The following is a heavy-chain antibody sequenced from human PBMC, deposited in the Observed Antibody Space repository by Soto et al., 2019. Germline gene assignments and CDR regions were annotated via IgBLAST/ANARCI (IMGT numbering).Heavy chain of an antibody. Sequence: PSETLSLTCAVSGGSISSGGYSWSWIRQPPGKGLEWIGYIYHSGSTYYNPSLKSRVTISVDRSKNQFSLKLSSVTAADTAVYYFARAMDRYNWFDPWGQGTLVTISS. CDR2: IYHSGST. J-gene: IGHJ5*02. CDR3: ARAMDRYNWFDP. CDR1: GGSISSGGYS. V-gene: IGHV4-30-2*01. D-gene: IGHD3-10*01.